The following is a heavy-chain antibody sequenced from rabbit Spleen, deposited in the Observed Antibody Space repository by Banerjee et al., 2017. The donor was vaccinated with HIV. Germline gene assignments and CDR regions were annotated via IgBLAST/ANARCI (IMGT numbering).Heavy chain of an antibody. J-gene: IGHJ4*01. CDR2: IYTSSGNT. CDR1: GFSLSSNYW. D-gene: IGHD6-1*01. V-gene: IGHV1S45*01. CDR3: ARDSAYAGYAYVFNF. Sequence: EESGGGLVQPEGSLTLTCTASGFSLSSNYWLCWVRQAPGKGLELIACIYTSSGNTYYASWAKGRFTISKTSSTTVTLQLNSLTAADTATYFCARDSAYAGYAYVFNFWGPGTLVTVS.